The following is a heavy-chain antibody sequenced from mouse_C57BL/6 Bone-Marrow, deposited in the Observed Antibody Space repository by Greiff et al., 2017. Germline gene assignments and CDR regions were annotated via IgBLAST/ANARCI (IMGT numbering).Heavy chain of an antibody. CDR1: GYTFTSYG. D-gene: IGHD1-1*01. CDR3: AFYGPYAMDY. V-gene: IGHV1-81*01. CDR2: ISPRSGNT. Sequence: VHLVESGAELARPGASVKLSCKASGYTFTSYGISWVKQRTGQGLEWIGEISPRSGNTYYNEKFKGKATLTADKSSSTAYMELLSLASEDSAVYFCAFYGPYAMDYWGQGTSVTVSS. J-gene: IGHJ4*01.